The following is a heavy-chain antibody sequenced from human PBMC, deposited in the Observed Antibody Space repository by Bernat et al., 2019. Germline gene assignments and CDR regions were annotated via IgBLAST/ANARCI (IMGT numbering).Heavy chain of an antibody. V-gene: IGHV1-18*04. Sequence: QVQLVQSGAEVRKPGASVKVSCKASGYTFINYGISWVRQAPGQGLEWMGWISGFNGNTTYTQKLQARVTMTKDTSTTTAYMELRSLRSDDTAVYYCARVPRLSRYCSTTSCYTGGGWFDPWGQGTLVTVSS. CDR1: GYTFINYG. D-gene: IGHD2-2*02. CDR3: ARVPRLSRYCSTTSCYTGGGWFDP. CDR2: ISGFNGNT. J-gene: IGHJ5*02.